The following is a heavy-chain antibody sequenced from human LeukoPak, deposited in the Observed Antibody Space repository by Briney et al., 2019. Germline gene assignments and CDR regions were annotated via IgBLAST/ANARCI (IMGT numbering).Heavy chain of an antibody. Sequence: PGRSLRLSCAASGFTFSSYGMHWVRQAPGKGLEWVSYISSSSRTKYYADSVKGRFTISRDNAKNTLYLQMNSLRAEDTAVYYCARDDSSSSLGDYWGQGTLVTVSS. CDR3: ARDDSSSSLGDY. D-gene: IGHD6-6*01. V-gene: IGHV3-48*04. J-gene: IGHJ4*02. CDR2: ISSSSRTK. CDR1: GFTFSSYG.